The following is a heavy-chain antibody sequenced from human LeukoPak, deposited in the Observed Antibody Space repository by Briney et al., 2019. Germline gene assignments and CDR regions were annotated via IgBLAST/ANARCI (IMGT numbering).Heavy chain of an antibody. V-gene: IGHV4-59*01. CDR1: DDSISSYY. D-gene: IGHD4-23*01. J-gene: IGHJ4*02. Sequence: SETLSLTCTVSDDSISSYYWSWIRQPPGKGLEWIGYIYYSGSTNYNPSLKSRVTISMDTSKNQFPLNLSSVTAADTDVYYCARDSGGPSDYWGQGTLVTVSS. CDR3: ARDSGGPSDY. CDR2: IYYSGST.